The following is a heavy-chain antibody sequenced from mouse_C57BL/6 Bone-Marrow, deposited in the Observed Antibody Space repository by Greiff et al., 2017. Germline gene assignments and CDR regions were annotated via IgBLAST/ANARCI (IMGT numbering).Heavy chain of an antibody. CDR1: GYTFTNYW. V-gene: IGHV1-63*01. D-gene: IGHD3-2*02. Sequence: QVQLQQSGAELVRPGTSVKMSCKASGYTFTNYWIGWAKQRPGHGLEWIGDIYPGGGYTNYNEKFKGKATLTADKSSSTAYMQVSSLTSEDSAIYYCARWELRVPTSYYAMDYWGQGTSVTVSS. J-gene: IGHJ4*01. CDR3: ARWELRVPTSYYAMDY. CDR2: IYPGGGYT.